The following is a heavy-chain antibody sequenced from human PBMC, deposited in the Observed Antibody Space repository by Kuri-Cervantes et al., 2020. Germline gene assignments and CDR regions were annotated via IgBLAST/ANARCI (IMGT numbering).Heavy chain of an antibody. CDR1: GGTFSSYT. V-gene: IGHV1-69*04. CDR2: IIPILGIA. D-gene: IGHD6-13*01. CDR3: AREAFHSSSWNKSDDAFDI. J-gene: IGHJ3*02. Sequence: SVKVSCKASGGTFSSYTISWVRQAPGQGLEWMGRIIPILGIANYAQKFQGRVTITADKSTSTAYMELSSLRSEDTAVYYCAREAFHSSSWNKSDDAFDIWGQGTMVTVSS.